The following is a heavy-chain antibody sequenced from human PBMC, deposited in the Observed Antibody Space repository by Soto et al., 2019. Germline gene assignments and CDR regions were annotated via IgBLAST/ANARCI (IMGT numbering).Heavy chain of an antibody. V-gene: IGHV1-24*01. J-gene: IGHJ6*02. CDR2: FDPEDGET. Sequence: ASVKVSCKVSGYTLTELSMHWVRQAPGKGLEWMGGFDPEDGETIYAQKFQGRVTMTEDTSTDTAYMELSSLRSEDTAVYYCATNAAAAGYYYYGIDVWGQGTTVTVSS. CDR3: ATNAAAAGYYYYGIDV. CDR1: GYTLTELS. D-gene: IGHD6-13*01.